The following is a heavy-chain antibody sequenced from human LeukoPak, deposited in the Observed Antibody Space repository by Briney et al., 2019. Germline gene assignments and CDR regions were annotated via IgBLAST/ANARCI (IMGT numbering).Heavy chain of an antibody. CDR2: ISSSGTII. J-gene: IGHJ4*02. V-gene: IGHV3-11*04. CDR1: GFTFSDYS. CDR3: ARARRGLILTPFPSCFDY. D-gene: IGHD4-23*01. Sequence: GGSLRLSCAASGFTFSDYSMTWIRQAPGKGLEWVSYISSSGTIIYYADSVRGRFTISRDNAKNSLYLQMNSLRAEDTAVYYCARARRGLILTPFPSCFDYWGQGTLVTVAS.